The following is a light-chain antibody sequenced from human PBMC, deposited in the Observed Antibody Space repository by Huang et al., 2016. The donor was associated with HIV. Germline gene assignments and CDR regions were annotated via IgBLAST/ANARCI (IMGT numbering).Light chain of an antibody. J-gene: IGKJ4*01. V-gene: IGKV1-NL1*01. CDR2: AAS. CDR3: QQYFSSPPLT. CDR1: QGISNS. Sequence: DIQMTQSPSSLSTSVGDRVTIPCRASQGISNSLAWYQQKPGRAPKRLLYAASRLGSGVPSRFSGRGSGTDYTLTISRLQPEDFATYYCQQYFSSPPLTFGGGTKVEIK.